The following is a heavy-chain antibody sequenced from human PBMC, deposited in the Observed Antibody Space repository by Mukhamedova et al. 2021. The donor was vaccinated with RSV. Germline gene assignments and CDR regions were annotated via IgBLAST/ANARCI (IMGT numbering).Heavy chain of an antibody. D-gene: IGHD6-6*01. J-gene: IGHJ4*02. CDR2: IYYSGST. CDR3: ARGGSSSLVADY. Sequence: GKGLEWIGYIYYSGSTNYNPSLKSRVTISVDTSKNQFSLKLSSVTAADTAVYYCARGGSSSLVADYWGQGTQVTVSS. V-gene: IGHV4-59*01.